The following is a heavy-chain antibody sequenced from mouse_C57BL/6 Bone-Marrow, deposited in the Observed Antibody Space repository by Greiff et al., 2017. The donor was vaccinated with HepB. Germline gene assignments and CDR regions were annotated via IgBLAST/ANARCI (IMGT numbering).Heavy chain of an antibody. D-gene: IGHD1-1*01. CDR3: ARQGITTVEGDHY. V-gene: IGHV5-9*01. J-gene: IGHJ4*01. Sequence: EVKVVESGGGLVKPGGSLKLSCAASGFTFSSYTMSWVRQTPEKRLEWVVTISGGGGNTYYPDSVKGRFTISRDNAKNTLYLQMSSLRSEDTALYYCARQGITTVEGDHYWGQGTSVTVSS. CDR1: GFTFSSYT. CDR2: ISGGGGNT.